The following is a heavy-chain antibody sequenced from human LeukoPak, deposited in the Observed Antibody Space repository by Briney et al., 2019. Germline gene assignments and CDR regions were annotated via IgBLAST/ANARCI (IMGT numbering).Heavy chain of an antibody. V-gene: IGHV4-59*11. CDR1: GSSISSHY. Sequence: SETLSLTCTVFGSSISSHYWTWIRQPPGKTLEWIGYVFDTGRTKDNPSLKSRLTLSADTSKNQLSLRLSSVTAADTAVYYCATIKRGSIYGYFDFWGRGILVTVSS. D-gene: IGHD5-18*01. CDR3: ATIKRGSIYGYFDF. CDR2: VFDTGRT. J-gene: IGHJ4*01.